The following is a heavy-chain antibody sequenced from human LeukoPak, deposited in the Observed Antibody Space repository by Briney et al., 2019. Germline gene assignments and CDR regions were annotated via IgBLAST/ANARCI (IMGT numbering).Heavy chain of an antibody. D-gene: IGHD6-13*01. CDR2: ISPSSGAT. J-gene: IGHJ4*02. CDR3: ARLGGGSSWSNFDY. V-gene: IGHV1-2*02. CDR1: GYTFTGYH. Sequence: ASVKVSCKASGYTFTGYHMHWVRQAPGQGLEWMGWISPSSGATNYAQKFQAGVTMTGDTSISTAYMELSSLRSDDTAVYYCARLGGGSSWSNFDYWGQGTLVTVSS.